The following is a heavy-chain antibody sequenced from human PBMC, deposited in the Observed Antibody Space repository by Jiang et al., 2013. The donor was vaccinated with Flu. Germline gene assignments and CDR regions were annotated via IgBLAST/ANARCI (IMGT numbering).Heavy chain of an antibody. CDR3: ARRDGHNSYWYLDL. Sequence: PGLVKPSQTLSLTCTVSGGSISSSNWWSWVRQPPGKGLEWIGEIYHSGSTNYNPSLKSRVTISVDTSKNQFSLKLSSVTAADTAVYYCARRDGHNSYWYLDLWGRGTLVTVSS. D-gene: IGHD5-24*01. CDR1: GGSISSSNW. CDR2: IYHSGST. V-gene: IGHV4-4*02. J-gene: IGHJ2*01.